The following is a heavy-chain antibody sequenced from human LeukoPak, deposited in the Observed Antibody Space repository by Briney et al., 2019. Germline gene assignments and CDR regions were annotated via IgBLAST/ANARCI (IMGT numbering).Heavy chain of an antibody. V-gene: IGHV1-69*13. J-gene: IGHJ4*02. D-gene: IGHD3-22*01. CDR3: ARALRYYSDSSGYAFDY. Sequence: GASVKVSCKASGGTFRSFAISWVRQAPGQGLEWMGGIIPIFRTANYAQKFQGGVTITADESTSTAYMELSSLRSEDTAVYYCARALRYYSDSSGYAFDYWGQGTLVTVSS. CDR2: IIPIFRTA. CDR1: GGTFRSFA.